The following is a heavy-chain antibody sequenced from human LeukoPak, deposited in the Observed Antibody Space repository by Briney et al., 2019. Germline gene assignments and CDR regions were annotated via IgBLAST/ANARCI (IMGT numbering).Heavy chain of an antibody. V-gene: IGHV1-2*02. J-gene: IGHJ1*01. CDR2: INPNNGDT. CDR1: GYPFIGNY. CDR3: SRDHCNSAREFAF. D-gene: IGHD2/OR15-2a*01. Sequence: ASVKVSCKASGYPFIGNYIHWVRQAPGQGVEWMGWINPNNGDTQYSQKFQGRVTLTTDTSTTTAYIDLRSLRSDDTAVYYCSRDHCNSAREFAFGGQRTLVTVSA.